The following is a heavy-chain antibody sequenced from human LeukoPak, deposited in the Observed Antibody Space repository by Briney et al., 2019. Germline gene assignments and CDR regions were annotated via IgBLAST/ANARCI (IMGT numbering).Heavy chain of an antibody. CDR2: INHSGST. J-gene: IGHJ4*02. CDR1: GGSFSGYY. D-gene: IGHD4-17*01. Sequence: SETLSLTCAVYGGSFSGYYWSWIRQPPGKGLEWIGEINHSGSTNYNPSLKSRVTISVDTSKNQFSLKLSSVTAADTGVCYCARWTTVTRAFDFWGQGTLVTVSS. V-gene: IGHV4-34*01. CDR3: ARWTTVTRAFDF.